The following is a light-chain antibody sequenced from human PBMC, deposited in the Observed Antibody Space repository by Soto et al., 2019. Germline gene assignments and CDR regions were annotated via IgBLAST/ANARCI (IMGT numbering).Light chain of an antibody. J-gene: IGKJ5*01. Sequence: EIVLTQSPDTLSLSPGERATLSCRASQSISISYLAWYQQQPGQAPRLLIYSTSTRATGIPDRFSGSGSGTDFTLTITKLEPGDFATYYCQQLNSYPITFGQGTRLEIK. CDR3: QQLNSYPIT. CDR2: STS. V-gene: IGKV3D-20*02. CDR1: QSISISY.